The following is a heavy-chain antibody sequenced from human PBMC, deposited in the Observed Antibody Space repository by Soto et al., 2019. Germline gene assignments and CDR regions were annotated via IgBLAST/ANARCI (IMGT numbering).Heavy chain of an antibody. CDR1: GYTFTSYG. V-gene: IGHV1-18*01. Sequence: ASEKVSCKASGYTFTSYGISWVRQAPGQGLEWMGWISAYNGNTNYAQKLQGRVTMTTDTSTSTAYMELRSLRSDDTAVYYCARSHPVAVAGTNFDYWGQGTLVTVSS. CDR3: ARSHPVAVAGTNFDY. D-gene: IGHD6-19*01. CDR2: ISAYNGNT. J-gene: IGHJ4*02.